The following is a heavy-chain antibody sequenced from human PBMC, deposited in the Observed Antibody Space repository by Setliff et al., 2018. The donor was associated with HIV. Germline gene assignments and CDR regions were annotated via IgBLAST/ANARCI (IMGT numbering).Heavy chain of an antibody. CDR2: IYTSGST. J-gene: IGHJ4*02. Sequence: SETLSLTCTVSGGSFSSGSYYWSWIRQPAGKGLEWIGHIYTSGSTNYNPSLKSRVTISVDTSKNQFSLKLSSVTAADTAVYYCARESTDSSGYYRGYFDYWGQGTLVTVSS. D-gene: IGHD6-19*01. V-gene: IGHV4-61*09. CDR3: ARESTDSSGYYRGYFDY. CDR1: GGSFSSGSYY.